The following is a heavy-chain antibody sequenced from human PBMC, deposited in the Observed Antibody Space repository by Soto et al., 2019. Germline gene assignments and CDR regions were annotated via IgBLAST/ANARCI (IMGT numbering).Heavy chain of an antibody. CDR2: IFYSGTT. J-gene: IGHJ4*02. CDR3: ARDAAAGTDY. V-gene: IGHV4-31*03. D-gene: IGHD6-13*01. CDR1: GGSISSGGYF. Sequence: SETLSLTCTVSGGSISSGGYFWSWIRQPPGKGLEWIGYIFYSGTTYYNPSLKSRVTISVDTSKNQFSLKLSSVTAADTAVYYCARDAAAGTDYWGQGTLVTVSS.